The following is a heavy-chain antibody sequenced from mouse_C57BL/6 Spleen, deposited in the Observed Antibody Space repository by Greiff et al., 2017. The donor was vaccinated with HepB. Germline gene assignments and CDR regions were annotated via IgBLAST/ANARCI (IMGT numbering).Heavy chain of an antibody. CDR2: ISSGSSTI. CDR1: GFTFSDYG. D-gene: IGHD2-4*01. J-gene: IGHJ4*01. CDR3: ARNYDPYYYSMDY. V-gene: IGHV5-17*01. Sequence: EVQLVESGGGLVKPGGSLKLSCAASGFTFSDYGMHWVRQAPEKGLEWVAYISSGSSTIYYADTVKGRFTISRDNAKKTLFLQMTSLRSEDTAMYYCARNYDPYYYSMDYWGQGTSVTVSS.